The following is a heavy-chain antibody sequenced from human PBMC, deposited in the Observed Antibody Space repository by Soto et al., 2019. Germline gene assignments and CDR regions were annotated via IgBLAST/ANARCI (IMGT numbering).Heavy chain of an antibody. CDR3: AREWGRGGYCSSTSCYVYDY. J-gene: IGHJ4*02. CDR1: GGTFSSYA. V-gene: IGHV1-69*01. Sequence: QVQLVQSGADEKKPGSSVKVSCNASGGTFSSYAISWVRQAPGQGLEWMGGIIPIFGTANYAQKFQGRVTITADESTSTAYMELSSLRSEDTAVYYCAREWGRGGYCSSTSCYVYDYWGQGTLVTVSS. CDR2: IIPIFGTA. D-gene: IGHD2-2*01.